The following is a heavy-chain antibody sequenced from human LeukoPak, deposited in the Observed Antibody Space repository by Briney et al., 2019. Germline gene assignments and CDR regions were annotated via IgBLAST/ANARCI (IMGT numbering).Heavy chain of an antibody. CDR1: GYTFTVYY. J-gene: IGHJ4*02. V-gene: IGHV1-2*02. CDR2: IKPDSGDT. D-gene: IGHD3-22*01. Sequence: ASVKVSCNASGYTFTVYYIHWVRQAPGQGLEWMGWIKPDSGDTNYEQKFQGRVTMTRDTSISTAYMELSRLRSDDTAVYYCARVKTMIIVVSLFDYWGQGTLVTVSS. CDR3: ARVKTMIIVVSLFDY.